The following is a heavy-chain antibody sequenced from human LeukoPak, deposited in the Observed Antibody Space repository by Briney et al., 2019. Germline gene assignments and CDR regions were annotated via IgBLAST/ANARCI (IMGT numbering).Heavy chain of an antibody. D-gene: IGHD3-3*01. CDR1: GVTFSSYS. Sequence: PWGTLSLSCAASGVTFSSYSMNWVRQAPGKGLEWVSSISSSSSYIYYAYSVKGRFTFSRNNAKNLLYLQMNGLRAEDTAVYYCARDRALGFLEWFPDAFDIWGEGTMLSVSS. V-gene: IGHV3-21*01. J-gene: IGHJ3*02. CDR2: ISSSSSYI. CDR3: ARDRALGFLEWFPDAFDI.